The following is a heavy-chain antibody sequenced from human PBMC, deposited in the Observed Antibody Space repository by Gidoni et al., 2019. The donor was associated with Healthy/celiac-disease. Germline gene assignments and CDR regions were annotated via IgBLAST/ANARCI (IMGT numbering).Heavy chain of an antibody. V-gene: IGHV3-23*01. J-gene: IGHJ4*02. Sequence: EEQLLASGGGLVQPGGSRRLSCAASGFTFNNYAMSWGRQAPGKGLEWVSTVSGSGGTTYYADSVKGRFTISRDNSNNTLYLQMNSLRAEDTALYYCTKNAPRPATLTDFWGQGTLVTVSS. CDR3: TKNAPRPATLTDF. CDR1: GFTFNNYA. D-gene: IGHD4-4*01. CDR2: VSGSGGTT.